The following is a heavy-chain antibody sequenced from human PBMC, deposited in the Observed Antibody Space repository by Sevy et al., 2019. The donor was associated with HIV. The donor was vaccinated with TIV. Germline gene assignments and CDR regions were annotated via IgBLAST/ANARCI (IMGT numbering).Heavy chain of an antibody. V-gene: IGHV3-23*01. J-gene: IGHJ5*02. D-gene: IGHD1-26*01. CDR3: VKRQGAFDP. CDR2: ISASGAAT. Sequence: GGSLRLSCAASGFTFNTETMSWVRQAPGKGLEWVSSISASGAATYYVDSVKGRFTISRDNSKNTLYLQMNSLRAEDTAVYYCVKRQGAFDPWGQGTLVTVSS. CDR1: GFTFNTET.